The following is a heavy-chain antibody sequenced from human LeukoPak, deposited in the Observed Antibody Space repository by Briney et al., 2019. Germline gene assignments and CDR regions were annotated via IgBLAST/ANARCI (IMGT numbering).Heavy chain of an antibody. CDR2: LSRGGGTT. CDR3: AKEQRIRHCSEGVCMEGYYFDY. Sequence: GGSLRLSCTVSGFNFNMFAMHWVRQAPGQGLEWVSGLSRGGGTTNYADSVKGRFTISRDKSKNMVFLQMNSLRPEDTAVYYCAKEQRIRHCSEGVCMEGYYFDYWGQGSLVTVSS. V-gene: IGHV3-23*01. D-gene: IGHD2-8*01. CDR1: GFNFNMFA. J-gene: IGHJ4*02.